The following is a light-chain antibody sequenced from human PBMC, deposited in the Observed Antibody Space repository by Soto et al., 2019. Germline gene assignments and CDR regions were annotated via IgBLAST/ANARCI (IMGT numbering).Light chain of an antibody. Sequence: DIQMTQSPSSLSASVGDRVTITCRASQSVVTYVNWYQHKPGKAPSLLIYVASSLQSGVPSRFSGSGSGTDFTLTISSLQPEDFATYYCQQSYTTPTFGGGTKVEIK. J-gene: IGKJ4*01. CDR2: VAS. CDR1: QSVVTY. V-gene: IGKV1-39*01. CDR3: QQSYTTPT.